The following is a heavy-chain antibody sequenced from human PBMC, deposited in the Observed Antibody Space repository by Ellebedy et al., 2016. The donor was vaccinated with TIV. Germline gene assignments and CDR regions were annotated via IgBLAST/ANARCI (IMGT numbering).Heavy chain of an antibody. D-gene: IGHD3-10*01. CDR3: AREGTMIRGIRNWFDP. Sequence: SQTLSLTCXISGDSVSNDRAAWNWLRQSPSRGLEWLGRTFYRSQWYYDYAVSVRGRMTINPDTSKNQLSLQLNSVTPEDTAVYYCAREGTMIRGIRNWFDPWGQGTLVIVSS. CDR2: TFYRSQWYY. V-gene: IGHV6-1*01. CDR1: GDSVSNDRAA. J-gene: IGHJ5*02.